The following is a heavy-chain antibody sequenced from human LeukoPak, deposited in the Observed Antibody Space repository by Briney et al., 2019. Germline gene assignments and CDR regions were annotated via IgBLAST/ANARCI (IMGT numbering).Heavy chain of an antibody. D-gene: IGHD2/OR15-2a*01. CDR2: IYHSGST. CDR3: AVIGGTTDYYIDY. Sequence: PSETLSLTCTVSGGSIRSSSYYWGWIRQPPGKGLEWIGYIYHSGSTNYNPSLKSRVTMSLDTSKNQFSLKLSSVTAADTAVYYCAVIGGTTDYYIDYWGQGTLVTVSS. CDR1: GGSIRSSSYY. J-gene: IGHJ4*02. V-gene: IGHV4-61*05.